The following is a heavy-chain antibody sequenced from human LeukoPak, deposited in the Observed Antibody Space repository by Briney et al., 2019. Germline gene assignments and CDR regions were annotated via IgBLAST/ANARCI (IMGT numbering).Heavy chain of an antibody. V-gene: IGHV4-61*02. CDR2: IHTNERT. CDR1: GGSVSSGDYY. J-gene: IGHJ4*02. Sequence: SETLSLTCTVSGGSVSSGDYYWSWIRQPAGKGLEGIGRIHTNERTNYNPSLKSRVTISLDTSKNQFSLKLSSVTAADTAVYYCATSTYHDSSGYYYFDYWGQGTLVTVSS. D-gene: IGHD3-22*01. CDR3: ATSTYHDSSGYYYFDY.